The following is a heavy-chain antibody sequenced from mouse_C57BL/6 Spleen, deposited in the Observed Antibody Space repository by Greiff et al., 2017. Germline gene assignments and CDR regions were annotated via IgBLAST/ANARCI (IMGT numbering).Heavy chain of an antibody. D-gene: IGHD2-1*01. V-gene: IGHV6-3*01. Sequence: EVQVEESGGGLVQPGGSMKLSCVASGFTFSNYWMNCVRQSPEKGLEWVAQIRLKSDNYATHYAESVKGRFTIARDESKSKCYLQMNNLRAEDTGIYYCTGGGKYWYCDVWGTGTTVTVSS. CDR2: IRLKSDNYAT. CDR1: GFTFSNYW. J-gene: IGHJ1*03. CDR3: TGGGKYWYCDV.